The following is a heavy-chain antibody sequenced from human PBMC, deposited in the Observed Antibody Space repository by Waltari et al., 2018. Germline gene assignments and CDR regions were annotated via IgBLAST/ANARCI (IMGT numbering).Heavy chain of an antibody. D-gene: IGHD2-21*01. CDR3: ATAFMVSTAYTDC. J-gene: IGHJ4*02. CDR2: FDPEDDET. Sequence: QVQLVQSGAEVKKPGASVTVSCKVSGSTLTALSMHWVRQAPGKGLEWMGGFDPEDDETVYAQNFQGRVTVTKDTAADTADMEPSSLRSEDTAVYYWATAFMVSTAYTDCWGQGTLVTVSS. V-gene: IGHV1-24*01. CDR1: GSTLTALS.